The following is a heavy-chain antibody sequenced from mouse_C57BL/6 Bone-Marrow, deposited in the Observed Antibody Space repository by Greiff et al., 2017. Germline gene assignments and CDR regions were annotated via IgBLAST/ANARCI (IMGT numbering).Heavy chain of an antibody. D-gene: IGHD2-5*01. J-gene: IGHJ2*01. V-gene: IGHV1-82*01. CDR3: ARSYYSNCFDY. CDR2: IYPGDGDT. Sequence: VQLQQPGAELVKPGASVKISCKASGYAFSSSWMNWVKQRPGKGLEWIGRIYPGDGDTNYNGKFKGKATLTADKSSSTAYMQLSSLTSEDSAVYVCARSYYSNCFDYWGQGTTLTVTA. CDR1: GYAFSSSW.